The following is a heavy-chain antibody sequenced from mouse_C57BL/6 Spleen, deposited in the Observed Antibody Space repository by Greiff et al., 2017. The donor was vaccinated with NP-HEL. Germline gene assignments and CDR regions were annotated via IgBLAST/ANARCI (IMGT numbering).Heavy chain of an antibody. CDR3: ARGGRYYGSSFFDY. D-gene: IGHD1-1*01. V-gene: IGHV1-39*01. CDR2: INPNYGTT. J-gene: IGHJ2*01. CDR1: GYSFTDYN. Sequence: VQLQQSGPELVKPGASVKISCKASGYSFTDYNMTWVKQSNGKSLEWIGVINPNYGTTSSNQKFKGKATLTVHQSSSTAYMQLNSLTSEDSAVYYCARGGRYYGSSFFDYWGQGTTLTVSS.